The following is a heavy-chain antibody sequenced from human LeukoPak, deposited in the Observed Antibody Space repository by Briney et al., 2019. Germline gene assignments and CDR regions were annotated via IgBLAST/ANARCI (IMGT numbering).Heavy chain of an antibody. V-gene: IGHV1-2*02. D-gene: IGHD4-23*01. CDR2: INLNSGGT. CDR1: GYTFSGYY. J-gene: IGHJ4*02. CDR3: ARGGETTVVTPWGGY. Sequence: ASVKVSCKASGYTFSGYYMHWVRQAPGQGLEWMGWINLNSGGTNYAQKFQGRVTMTRDTPISTAYMELSRLRSDDTAVYYCARGGETTVVTPWGGYWGQGTLVTVSS.